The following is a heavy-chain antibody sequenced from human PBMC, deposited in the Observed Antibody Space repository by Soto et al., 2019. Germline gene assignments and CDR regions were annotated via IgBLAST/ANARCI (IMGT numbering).Heavy chain of an antibody. CDR1: GFSLNASGVR. Sequence: SGPTLVNPTQTLTLTCTLSGFSLNASGVRVGWIRQPPGKALEWLALIYWDDGKRYSPSLKNRLTVTKDTLKNQVVLTMTNMDPADTGTYYCAHGGYSSDGWCFFDYWGQGTLVTVSS. D-gene: IGHD5-18*01. V-gene: IGHV2-5*02. CDR2: IYWDDGK. CDR3: AHGGYSSDGWCFFDY. J-gene: IGHJ4*02.